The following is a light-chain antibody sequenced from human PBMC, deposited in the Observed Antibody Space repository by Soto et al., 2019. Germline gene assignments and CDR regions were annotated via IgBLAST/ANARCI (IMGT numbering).Light chain of an antibody. Sequence: DIQMTQSPSSLSASVGDTVTITCRASQSISAYLNWYQQTPGKAPKLLLHTPSTLQTGVPSRFSGSGSGTDCTLTIISLQPEDCATYYCQQSYSTPRTFGQGNKVDIK. CDR2: TPS. J-gene: IGKJ1*01. CDR1: QSISAY. CDR3: QQSYSTPRT. V-gene: IGKV1-39*01.